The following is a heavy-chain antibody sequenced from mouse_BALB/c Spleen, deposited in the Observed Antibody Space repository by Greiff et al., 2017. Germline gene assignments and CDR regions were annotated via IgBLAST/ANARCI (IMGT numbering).Heavy chain of an antibody. CDR1: GYSITSGYY. Sequence: EVKLVESGPGLVKPSQSLSLTCSVTGYSITSGYYWNWIRQFPGNKLEWMGYISYDGSNNYNPSLKNRISITRDTSKNQFFLKLNSVTTEDTATYYCARLYYGNYYAMDYWGQGTSVTVSS. CDR3: ARLYYGNYYAMDY. CDR2: ISYDGSN. V-gene: IGHV3-6*02. D-gene: IGHD2-1*01. J-gene: IGHJ4*01.